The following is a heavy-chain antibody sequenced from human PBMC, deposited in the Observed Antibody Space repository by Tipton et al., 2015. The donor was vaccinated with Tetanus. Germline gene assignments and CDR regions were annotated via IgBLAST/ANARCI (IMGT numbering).Heavy chain of an antibody. V-gene: IGHV1-18*01. J-gene: IGHJ4*02. CDR1: GYTFTSYG. Sequence: QSGAEVKKPGASVKVSCKASGYTFTSYGISWVRQAPGQGLEWMGWISAYNGNTNYAQKLQGRVTMTTDTSTSTAYMELGSLRSDDTAVYYCARDKITFGGVIASPPDYWGQGTLVTVSS. D-gene: IGHD3-16*02. CDR3: ARDKITFGGVIASPPDY. CDR2: ISAYNGNT.